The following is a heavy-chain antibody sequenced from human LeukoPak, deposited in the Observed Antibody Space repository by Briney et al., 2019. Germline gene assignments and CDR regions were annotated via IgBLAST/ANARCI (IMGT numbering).Heavy chain of an antibody. D-gene: IGHD3-9*01. Sequence: ASETLSLTCTVSGGSISSYYWSWVRQPPGKGLEWIGYIYTSGSTNYNPSLKSRVTISVDTSKDQFSLKLSSVTAADTAVYYCARRPENYDILTGPDAFDIWGQGTMVTVSS. J-gene: IGHJ3*02. CDR1: GGSISSYY. CDR2: IYTSGST. CDR3: ARRPENYDILTGPDAFDI. V-gene: IGHV4-4*09.